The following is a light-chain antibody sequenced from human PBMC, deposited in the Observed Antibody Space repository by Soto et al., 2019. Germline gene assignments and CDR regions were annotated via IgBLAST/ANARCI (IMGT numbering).Light chain of an antibody. Sequence: QSVLTQPPSASGTPGQRVTISCSGSSSNIGSNTVNWYQQLPGTAPKLLIYSNNQRPSGVPDRFSGSKSGTSASLAISGLQADDDADYYCAAWDDSLNGRVVFGGGTKLTVL. CDR3: AAWDDSLNGRVV. CDR1: SSNIGSNT. V-gene: IGLV1-44*01. CDR2: SNN. J-gene: IGLJ2*01.